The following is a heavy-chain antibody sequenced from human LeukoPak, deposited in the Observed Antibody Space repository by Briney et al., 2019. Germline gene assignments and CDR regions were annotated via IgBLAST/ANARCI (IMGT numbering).Heavy chain of an antibody. CDR1: GGSFSGYY. Sequence: SETLSLTCAVYGGSFSGYYWSWIRQPPGKGLEWIGEINHSGSTNYNPSLKSRVTISVDTSKNQFSLKLSSVTAADTAVYYRARGVQLWFGVTNWFDPWGQGTLVTVSS. V-gene: IGHV4-34*01. J-gene: IGHJ5*02. D-gene: IGHD5-18*01. CDR2: INHSGST. CDR3: ARGVQLWFGVTNWFDP.